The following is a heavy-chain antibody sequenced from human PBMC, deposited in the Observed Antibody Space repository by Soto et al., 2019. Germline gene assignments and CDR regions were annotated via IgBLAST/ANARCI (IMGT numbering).Heavy chain of an antibody. J-gene: IGHJ4*02. Sequence: QVQLVQSGAEVKKPGASVKVSCKASGYTFTSYYMHWVRQAPGQGLEWMGIINPSGGSTSYAQKVQGRLTMTRDTSTSTVYMELSSLRSEDTAVYYCARVGCSGGSCYSQDTGIDYWGQGTLVTVSS. V-gene: IGHV1-46*01. CDR2: INPSGGST. CDR3: ARVGCSGGSCYSQDTGIDY. D-gene: IGHD2-15*01. CDR1: GYTFTSYY.